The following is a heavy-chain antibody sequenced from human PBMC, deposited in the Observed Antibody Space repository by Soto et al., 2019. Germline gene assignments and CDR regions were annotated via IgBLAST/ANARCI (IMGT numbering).Heavy chain of an antibody. V-gene: IGHV3-33*01. CDR2: IWYDGSNK. CDR3: ARGYGRIAAPRANWFDH. CDR1: GFTFSSYG. J-gene: IGHJ5*02. D-gene: IGHD6-6*01. Sequence: GGSLRLSCAASGFTFSSYGMHWVRQAPGKGLEWVAVIWYDGSNKYYADSVKGRFTISRDNSKNTLYLQMNSLRAEDTAVYYCARGYGRIAAPRANWFDHWGQGTLVTVSS.